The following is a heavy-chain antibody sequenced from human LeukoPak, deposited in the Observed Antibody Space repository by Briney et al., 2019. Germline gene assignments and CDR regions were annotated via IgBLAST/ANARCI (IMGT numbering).Heavy chain of an antibody. CDR1: GFTFSSYA. Sequence: PGGSLRLSCAASGFTFSSYAMSWVRQAPGKGLEWVGFIRSKAYGGTTEYAASVKGRFTISRDDSKSIAYLQMNSLKTEDTAVYYCTRDKGYSYGYFDYWGQGTLVTVSS. CDR2: IRSKAYGGTT. V-gene: IGHV3-49*04. J-gene: IGHJ4*02. D-gene: IGHD5-18*01. CDR3: TRDKGYSYGYFDY.